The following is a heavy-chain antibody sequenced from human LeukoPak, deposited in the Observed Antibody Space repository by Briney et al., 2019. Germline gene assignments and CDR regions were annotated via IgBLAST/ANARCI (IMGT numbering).Heavy chain of an antibody. CDR2: IYTSGNT. J-gene: IGHJ4*02. CDR1: GFTVSSKY. V-gene: IGHV3-53*01. Sequence: GGSLRLSCAASGFTVSSKYMSWVRQAPGKGLEWLSVIYTSGNTYYADFVKGRFTISRDNSKNTLYLQMNSLRAEDTAVYYCARAGPIDYWGQGTLVTVSS. CDR3: ARAGPIDY.